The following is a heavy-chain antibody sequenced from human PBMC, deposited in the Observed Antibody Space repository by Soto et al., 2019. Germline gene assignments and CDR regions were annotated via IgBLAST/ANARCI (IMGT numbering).Heavy chain of an antibody. Sequence: QVQLVESGGGVVQPGTSLRLSCVGSGFTFRSYVIHWVRQAPGKGLEWVALTSYDGSNNFYGDSVKGRFTISRDNSRNKVELQMDSVRFEDTDLYYCARWGTTGGLDVWGQGTLVSVSS. CDR2: TSYDGSNN. CDR1: GFTFRSYV. D-gene: IGHD3-16*01. V-gene: IGHV3-33*05. J-gene: IGHJ4*02. CDR3: ARWGTTGGLDV.